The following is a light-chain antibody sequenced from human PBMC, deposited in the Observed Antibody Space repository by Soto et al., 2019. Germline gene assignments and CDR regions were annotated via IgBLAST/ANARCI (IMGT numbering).Light chain of an antibody. CDR1: QIISNNY. CDR3: QQYSGSPIT. V-gene: IGKV3-20*01. Sequence: EIVLTQSPGTLSLSPGERATLSCRASQIISNNYVAWYQQKPGRAPRLLIYDASSRATGIPDRFSGSGSGTDFTLTITRPEPEDFVIYYCQQYSGSPITFGQGTRLEIK. J-gene: IGKJ5*01. CDR2: DAS.